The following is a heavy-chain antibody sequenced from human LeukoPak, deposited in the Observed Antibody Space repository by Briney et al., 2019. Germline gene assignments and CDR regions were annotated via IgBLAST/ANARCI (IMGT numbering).Heavy chain of an antibody. Sequence: GXXLRLACAASGFTFSSYWMSWVRRAPGKGLEWVANINQEGSEKYYVDSVKGRFTISREKAKKSLYLQINRLRSDDTAVYYCARDADLGATITGAFDIWGQGTLVTVSS. CDR1: GFTFSSYW. CDR2: INQEGSEK. D-gene: IGHD3-16*01. J-gene: IGHJ3*02. CDR3: ARDADLGATITGAFDI. V-gene: IGHV3-7*01.